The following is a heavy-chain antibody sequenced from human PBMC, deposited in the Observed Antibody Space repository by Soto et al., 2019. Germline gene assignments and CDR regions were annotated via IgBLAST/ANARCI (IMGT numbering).Heavy chain of an antibody. CDR2: ISSSSSYI. J-gene: IGHJ5*02. Sequence: PGGSLRLSCAASGFTFSSYSMNWVRQAPGKGLEWVSAISSSSSYIYYADSVKGRFTISRDNAKNSLYLQMNSLRAEDTAVYYCARGAISGGTVRGPAFVWFDPWGQGTLVTVSS. CDR1: GFTFSSYS. D-gene: IGHD2-15*01. V-gene: IGHV3-21*01. CDR3: ARGAISGGTVRGPAFVWFDP.